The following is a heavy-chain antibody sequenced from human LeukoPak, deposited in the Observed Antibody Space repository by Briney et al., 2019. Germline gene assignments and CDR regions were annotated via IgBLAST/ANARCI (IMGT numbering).Heavy chain of an antibody. CDR3: ARGFISWNDPEFDY. V-gene: IGHV4-34*01. CDR2: INHSGST. J-gene: IGHJ4*02. D-gene: IGHD1-1*01. CDR1: GGSLSGYF. Sequence: SETLSLTCGVYGGSLSGYFWSWIRQPPGKGLECIGEINHSGSTNYNPSLKSRVTISVDTSKNQFSLKLRSVTAADTAVYYCARGFISWNDPEFDYWGQGAVVTVSS.